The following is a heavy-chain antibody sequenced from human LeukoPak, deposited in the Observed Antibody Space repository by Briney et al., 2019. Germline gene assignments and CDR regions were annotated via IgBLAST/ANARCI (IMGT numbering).Heavy chain of an antibody. CDR1: RFTFNNYA. CDR3: AKGTRSGTYYFDY. V-gene: IGHV3-23*01. J-gene: IGHJ4*02. CDR2: ISGSGGST. D-gene: IGHD1-26*01. Sequence: GGSLRLSCAASRFTFNNYAMTWVRQGPGKGLEWVSAISGSGGSTYYADSVKGRFTISRDNYKSTLYLQINSLRAEDTAEYYCAKGTRSGTYYFDYWGQGTLVTVSS.